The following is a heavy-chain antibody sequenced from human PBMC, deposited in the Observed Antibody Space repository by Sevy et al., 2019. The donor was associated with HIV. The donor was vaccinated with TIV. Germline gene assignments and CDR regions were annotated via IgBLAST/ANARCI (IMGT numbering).Heavy chain of an antibody. Sequence: GGSLRLSCVASGFTFSNAWMSWVRQAPGKGLEWVGRIKSKTDGGTTDYAAPVKGRFTISRDDSKNTLYLQMNSLKTEDTAVYYCTTESGYSSGWYLNYFDYWGQGTLVTVSS. CDR3: TTESGYSSGWYLNYFDY. CDR2: IKSKTDGGTT. J-gene: IGHJ4*02. V-gene: IGHV3-15*01. D-gene: IGHD6-19*01. CDR1: GFTFSNAW.